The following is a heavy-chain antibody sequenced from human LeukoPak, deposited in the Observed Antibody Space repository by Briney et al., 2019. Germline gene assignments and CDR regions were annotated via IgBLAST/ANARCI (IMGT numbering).Heavy chain of an antibody. CDR1: GFTFSNYN. Sequence: GGSLRLSCAASGFTFSNYNFYWVRQAPGKGLEWVSSISSTSSYIYYADSVKGRFTISRDNAKNSLYLQMNSLRAEDTAVYYCARIGLRENYWGQGTLVTVSS. CDR2: ISSTSSYI. J-gene: IGHJ4*02. V-gene: IGHV3-21*01. CDR3: ARIGLRENY. D-gene: IGHD5-12*01.